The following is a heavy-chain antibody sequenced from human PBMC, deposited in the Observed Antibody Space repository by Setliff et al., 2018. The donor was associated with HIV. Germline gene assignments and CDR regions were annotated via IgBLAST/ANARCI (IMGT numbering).Heavy chain of an antibody. CDR1: GYTFNNYA. D-gene: IGHD5-12*01. J-gene: IGHJ6*02. V-gene: IGHV1-3*01. CDR2: LHAGNGDT. Sequence: ASVKVSCKASGYTFNNYAMHWVRQATGQRLGWMGCLHAGNGDTKYSQKFQGRVTFTWETSASTAYMELSSLRAEDTAVYYCAREGIGGYDYYYYGMDVWGQGTTVTV. CDR3: AREGIGGYDYYYYGMDV.